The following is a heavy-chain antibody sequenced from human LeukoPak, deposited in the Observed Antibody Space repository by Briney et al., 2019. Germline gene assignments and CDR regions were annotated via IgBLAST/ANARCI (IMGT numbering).Heavy chain of an antibody. CDR2: ISAYNGNT. CDR1: GYTFASSG. CDR3: ARTLDHYDTSGYYHGWIDP. D-gene: IGHD3-22*01. J-gene: IGHJ5*02. Sequence: ASVKVSCKASGYTFASSGISWVRQAPGQGLEWMGWISAYNGNTKYAQKVQDRVTMTTDTSTSTAYMELRRLRSDDTAVYYCARTLDHYDTSGYYHGWIDPWGQGTLVTVSS. V-gene: IGHV1-18*01.